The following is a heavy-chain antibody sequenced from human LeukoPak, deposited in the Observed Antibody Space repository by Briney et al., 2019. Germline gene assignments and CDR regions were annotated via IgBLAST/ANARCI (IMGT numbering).Heavy chain of an antibody. CDR1: GFTFSSYS. D-gene: IGHD6-19*01. CDR3: AKDTSVAGTDYFDY. J-gene: IGHJ4*02. CDR2: ISGSGGST. V-gene: IGHV3-23*01. Sequence: GGSLRLSCAASGFTFSSYSMNWVRQAPGKGLEWVSAISGSGGSTLYADSVKGRFTISRDTSKNTLYLQMNSLRAEDTAIYYCAKDTSVAGTDYFDYWGQGTLVTVSS.